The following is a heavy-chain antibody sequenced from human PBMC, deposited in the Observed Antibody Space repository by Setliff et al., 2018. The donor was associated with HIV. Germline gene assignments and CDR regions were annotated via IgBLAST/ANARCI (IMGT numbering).Heavy chain of an antibody. J-gene: IGHJ3*02. V-gene: IGHV4-34*01. Sequence: PSETLSLTCAVYGGSFSGYFWTWIRQPPQKRLEWIGEINHGGDTNYNPSLKSRVTISVDTSKNQFSLRLSSVTAADTAVYYCARVGDFYDGSGHYSVLDAFDMWGQETKVTVSS. CDR2: INHGGDT. CDR3: ARVGDFYDGSGHYSVLDAFDM. D-gene: IGHD3-22*01. CDR1: GGSFSGYF.